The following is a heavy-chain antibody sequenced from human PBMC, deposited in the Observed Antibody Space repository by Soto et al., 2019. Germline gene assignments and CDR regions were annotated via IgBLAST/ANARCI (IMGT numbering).Heavy chain of an antibody. CDR1: GYIFTNYW. J-gene: IGHJ3*02. D-gene: IGHD3-9*01. Sequence: RGESLKISCKASGYIFTNYWIGWVRQVSGKGLEWMGIVNPSDHDIRYSPYFQGQITISADRSTTTAYLQWGSLKASDTAMYYCARPRDPVLTAYRGRDGFDIWGQGTKVTVSS. CDR3: ARPRDPVLTAYRGRDGFDI. V-gene: IGHV5-51*01. CDR2: VNPSDHDI.